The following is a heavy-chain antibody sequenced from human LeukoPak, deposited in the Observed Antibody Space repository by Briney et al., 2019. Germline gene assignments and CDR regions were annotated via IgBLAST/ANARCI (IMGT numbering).Heavy chain of an antibody. CDR1: GFTFSSYA. CDR3: ARDRGGSYSAIDY. Sequence: GGSLRLSCAASGFTFSSYAMSWVRQAPGKGLEWVSAISGSGGSTHYADSVKGRFTISRDNAKNSLYLQMNSLRAEDTAVYYCARDRGGSYSAIDYWGQGTLVTVSS. V-gene: IGHV3-23*01. J-gene: IGHJ4*02. D-gene: IGHD1-26*01. CDR2: ISGSGGST.